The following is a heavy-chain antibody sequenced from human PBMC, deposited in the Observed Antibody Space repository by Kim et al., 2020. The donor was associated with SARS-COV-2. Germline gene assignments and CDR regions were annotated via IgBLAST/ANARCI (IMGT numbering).Heavy chain of an antibody. CDR3: ARDLSGGWTFDY. Sequence: ASVKVSCKASGYTFSSNHMHWVRQAPGQGLEWMGMITPIDDNTNYAQRFRGRVTMTRDSSTSTVYMELSSLTSDDTAVYFCARDLSGGWTFDYWGRGTRVTVSS. V-gene: IGHV1-46*01. CDR2: ITPIDDNT. J-gene: IGHJ4*02. CDR1: GYTFSSNH. D-gene: IGHD6-19*01.